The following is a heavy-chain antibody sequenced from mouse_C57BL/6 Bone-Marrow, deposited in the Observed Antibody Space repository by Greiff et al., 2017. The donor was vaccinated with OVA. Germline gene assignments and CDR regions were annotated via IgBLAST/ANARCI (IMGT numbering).Heavy chain of an antibody. D-gene: IGHD2-2*01. J-gene: IGHJ4*01. CDR3: ARSIYYGYDDYAMDY. Sequence: QVQLQQPGAELVKPGASVKMSCKASGYTFTSSWITWVKQRPGQGLEWIGDIYPGSGSTNYNEKFKSKATLTVDTSSSTAYMQRSSLTSEDSAVYCCARSIYYGYDDYAMDYWGQGTSVTVSA. V-gene: IGHV1-55*01. CDR1: GYTFTSSW. CDR2: IYPGSGST.